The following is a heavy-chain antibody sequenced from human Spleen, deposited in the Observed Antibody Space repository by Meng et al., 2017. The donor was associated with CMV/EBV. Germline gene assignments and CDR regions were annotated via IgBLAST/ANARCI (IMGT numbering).Heavy chain of an antibody. CDR3: ARGGDADWFDP. CDR2: IIPIFGTA. J-gene: IGHJ5*02. CDR1: GYTFTSYG. V-gene: IGHV1-69*13. D-gene: IGHD3-16*01. Sequence: QVQLVQSGAGVKKPGASVKVSCKASGYTFTSYGISWVRQAPGQGLEWMGGIIPIFGTANYAQKFQGRVTITADESTSTAYMELSSLRSEDTAVYYCARGGDADWFDPWGQGTLVTVSS.